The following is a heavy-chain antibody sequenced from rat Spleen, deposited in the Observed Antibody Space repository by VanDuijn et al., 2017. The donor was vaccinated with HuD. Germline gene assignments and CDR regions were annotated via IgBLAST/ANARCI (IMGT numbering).Heavy chain of an antibody. Sequence: EVQLVESDGGLVQPGRSLKLSCAASGFTFSDYYMAWVRQAPTKGLEWVATISYDGSSTYYRDSVKGRFTISRDNAKSTLYLQMDSLRSEDTATYYCARQGTTRGWYFDFWGPGTMVTVSS. V-gene: IGHV5-29*01. CDR3: ARQGTTRGWYFDF. J-gene: IGHJ1*01. D-gene: IGHD1-4*01. CDR2: ISYDGSST. CDR1: GFTFSDYY.